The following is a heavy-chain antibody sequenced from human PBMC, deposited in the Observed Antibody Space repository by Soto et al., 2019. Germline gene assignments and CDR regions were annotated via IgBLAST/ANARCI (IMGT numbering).Heavy chain of an antibody. J-gene: IGHJ6*02. CDR3: ARLPQYYGSGRDYYYGMDV. D-gene: IGHD3-10*01. CDR1: GGSISSSSYY. CDR2: IYYSGST. V-gene: IGHV4-39*01. Sequence: SETLSLTCTVSGGSISSSSYYWGWIRQPPGKGLEWIGSIYYSGSTYYNPSLKSRGTISVDTSKNQFSLKLSSVTAADTAVYYCARLPQYYGSGRDYYYGMDVWGQGTTVTVSS.